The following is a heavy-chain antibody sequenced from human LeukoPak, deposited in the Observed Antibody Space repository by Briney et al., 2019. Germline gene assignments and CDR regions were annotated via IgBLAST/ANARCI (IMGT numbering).Heavy chain of an antibody. CDR2: IYTSGST. Sequence: SETLSLTCAVYGVSFNGYYWSWIRQTPGKGLEWIGRIYTSGSTNYTPSLKSRVTMSVDTSKNQFSLKLSSVTAADTAVYYCARGRWNWPFDYWGQGTLVTVSS. CDR1: GVSFNGYY. V-gene: IGHV4-59*10. D-gene: IGHD1-7*01. CDR3: ARGRWNWPFDY. J-gene: IGHJ4*02.